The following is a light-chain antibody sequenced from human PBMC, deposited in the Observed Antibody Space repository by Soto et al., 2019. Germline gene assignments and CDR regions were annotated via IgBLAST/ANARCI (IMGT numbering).Light chain of an antibody. CDR3: QPYGSSYT. V-gene: IGKV3-20*01. CDR2: GAS. J-gene: IGKJ2*01. CDR1: QSVSSSY. Sequence: EIVLTQSPGTLSLSPGERATLSCRASQSVSSSYLAWYQQKPGQAPRLLIYGASSRAIGIPDRFSGSGSGTDFSLSVSRLEPEDFAVYYCQPYGSSYTFGQGTKVEIK.